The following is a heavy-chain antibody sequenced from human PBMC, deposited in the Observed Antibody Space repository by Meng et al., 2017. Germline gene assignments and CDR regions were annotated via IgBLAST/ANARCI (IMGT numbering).Heavy chain of an antibody. CDR3: ARRRGGSSDWFDP. D-gene: IGHD6-6*01. J-gene: IGHJ5*02. CDR2: INHSGST. Sequence: QVQLQQWGVGLLKPSEPLSLTCAVYGGSFSGYYWSWIRQPPGKGLEWIGEINHSGSTNYNPSLKSRVTISVDTSKNQFSLKLSSVTAADTAVYYCARRRGGSSDWFDPWGQGTLVTVSS. CDR1: GGSFSGYY. V-gene: IGHV4-34*01.